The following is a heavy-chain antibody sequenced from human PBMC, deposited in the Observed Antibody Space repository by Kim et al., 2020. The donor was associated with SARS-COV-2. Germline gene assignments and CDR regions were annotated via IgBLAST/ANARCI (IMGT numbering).Heavy chain of an antibody. Sequence: SLTCAVYGGSFSGYYWSWIRQPPGKGLEWIGEINHSGSTNYNPSLKSRVTISVDTSKNQFSLKLSSVTAADTAVYYCARGPGYSSSWYGARNWFDPWG. D-gene: IGHD6-13*01. V-gene: IGHV4-34*01. CDR1: GGSFSGYY. J-gene: IGHJ5*02. CDR3: ARGPGYSSSWYGARNWFDP. CDR2: INHSGST.